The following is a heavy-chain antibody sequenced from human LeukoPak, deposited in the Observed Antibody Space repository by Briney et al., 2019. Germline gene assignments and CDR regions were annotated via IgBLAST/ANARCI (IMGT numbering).Heavy chain of an antibody. Sequence: SVKVSCKASGGTFSSYAISWVRQAPGQGLEWMGGIIPIFGTANYAQKLQGRVTITTDESTSTAYMELGSLRSEDTAVYYCARSSIAARPFDYWGQGTLVTVSS. CDR1: GGTFSSYA. D-gene: IGHD6-6*01. CDR2: IIPIFGTA. J-gene: IGHJ4*02. CDR3: ARSSIAARPFDY. V-gene: IGHV1-69*05.